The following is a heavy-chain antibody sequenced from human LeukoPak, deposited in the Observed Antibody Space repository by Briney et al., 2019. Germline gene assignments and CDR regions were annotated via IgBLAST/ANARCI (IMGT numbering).Heavy chain of an antibody. CDR3: ARAPEREWELLGGFDP. J-gene: IGHJ5*02. CDR1: GGTFSSYA. D-gene: IGHD1-26*01. CDR2: IIPILGIA. Sequence: SVKVSCKASGGTFSSYAISWVRQAPGQGLEWMGRIIPILGIANYAQKFQGRVTITADKSTSTAYMGLSSLRSEDTAVYYCARAPEREWELLGGFDPWGQGTLVTVSS. V-gene: IGHV1-69*04.